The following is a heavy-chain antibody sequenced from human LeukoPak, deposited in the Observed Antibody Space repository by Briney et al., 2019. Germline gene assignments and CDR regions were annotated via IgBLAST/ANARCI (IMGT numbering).Heavy chain of an antibody. CDR1: GFTFSSYG. J-gene: IGHJ4*02. V-gene: IGHV3-33*01. Sequence: PGGSLRLSCAASGFTFSSYGMHWVRQAPGKGLEWVAVIWYDGSNKYYADSVKGRFTISRDNSKNTLYLQMYSLRAEDTAVYYCARDGLRAAGTHFDYWGQGTLVTVSS. D-gene: IGHD6-13*01. CDR3: ARDGLRAAGTHFDY. CDR2: IWYDGSNK.